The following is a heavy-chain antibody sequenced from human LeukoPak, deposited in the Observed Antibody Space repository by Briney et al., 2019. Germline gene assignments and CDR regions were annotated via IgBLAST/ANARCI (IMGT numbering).Heavy chain of an antibody. Sequence: SETLSLTCTVSGYSISSGYYWGWIRQPPGKGLEWIGSIYHSGSTYYNPSLKSRVTISVDTSKNQFSLKLSSVTAADTAVYYCAGGGGSVFDYWGQGTLVTVSS. CDR2: IYHSGST. CDR1: GYSISSGYY. J-gene: IGHJ4*02. D-gene: IGHD2-15*01. CDR3: AGGGGSVFDY. V-gene: IGHV4-38-2*02.